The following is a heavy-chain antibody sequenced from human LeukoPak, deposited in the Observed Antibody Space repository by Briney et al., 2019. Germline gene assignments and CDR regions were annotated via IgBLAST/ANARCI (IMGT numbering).Heavy chain of an antibody. CDR2: IYYSGST. Sequence: PSETLSLTCAVYGGSFSGYYWSWIRQPPGKGLEWIGYIYYSGSTNYNPSLKSRVTISVDTSKNQFSLKLSSVTAADTAVYYCARAGYYDSSGYYYYWGQGTLVTVSS. J-gene: IGHJ4*02. CDR3: ARAGYYDSSGYYYY. D-gene: IGHD3-22*01. V-gene: IGHV4-59*01. CDR1: GGSFSGYY.